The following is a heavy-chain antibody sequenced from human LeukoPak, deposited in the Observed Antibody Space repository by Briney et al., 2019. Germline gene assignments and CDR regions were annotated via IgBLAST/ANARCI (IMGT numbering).Heavy chain of an antibody. Sequence: GGTLRLSCAASGFTFSSYGMSWVRQAPGKGLEWVSAISGSGGSTYYADSVKGRFTISRDNSKNTLYLQMNSLRAEDTAVYYCAKGRAYYDILTEFDYWGQGTLVTVSS. V-gene: IGHV3-23*01. J-gene: IGHJ4*02. CDR2: ISGSGGST. D-gene: IGHD3-9*01. CDR1: GFTFSSYG. CDR3: AKGRAYYDILTEFDY.